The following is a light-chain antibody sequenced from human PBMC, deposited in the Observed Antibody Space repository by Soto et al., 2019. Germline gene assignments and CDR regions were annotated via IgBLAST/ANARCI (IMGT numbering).Light chain of an antibody. V-gene: IGKV3-20*01. Sequence: IVLTQSPGTLSLSPGDTATLSCRARQSVFSTYLAWYQQKPGQAPRIRSHGASPRADGVPDRFSGSGSGKELSLTIIGLGPDGCASYYFRQYGPSQYAFGQGTKLEVK. CDR3: RQYGPSQYA. J-gene: IGKJ2*01. CDR1: QSVFSTY. CDR2: GAS.